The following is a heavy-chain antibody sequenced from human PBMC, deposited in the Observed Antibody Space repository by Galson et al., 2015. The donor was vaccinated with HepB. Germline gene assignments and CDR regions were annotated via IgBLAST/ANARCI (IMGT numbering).Heavy chain of an antibody. Sequence: EWVSVIYSGGSTYYGDSVKGRFTISRDKSKNTLYLHMNSLKAEDTAVYYCVRDVGGNPVGIDYWGQGTLVTVSS. J-gene: IGHJ4*02. V-gene: IGHV3-53*01. D-gene: IGHD4-23*01. CDR3: VRDVGGNPVGIDY. CDR2: IYSGGST.